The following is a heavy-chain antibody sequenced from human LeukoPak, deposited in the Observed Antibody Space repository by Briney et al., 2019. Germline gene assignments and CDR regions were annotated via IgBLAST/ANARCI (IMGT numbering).Heavy chain of an antibody. J-gene: IGHJ4*02. Sequence: ASVKVSCKASGYTFTGYYMHWVRQAPGQGLEWMGWINPNSGGTNYAQKFQGRVTMTRDTSISTAYTELSRLRSDDTAVYYCARSPSGYDYEGLDYWGQGTLVTVSS. CDR1: GYTFTGYY. D-gene: IGHD5-12*01. CDR3: ARSPSGYDYEGLDY. CDR2: INPNSGGT. V-gene: IGHV1-2*02.